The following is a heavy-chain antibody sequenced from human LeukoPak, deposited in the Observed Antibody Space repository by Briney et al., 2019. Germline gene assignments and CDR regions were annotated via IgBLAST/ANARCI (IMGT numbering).Heavy chain of an antibody. CDR2: ISASGNYI. CDR3: ASGYSYGYGFFDY. V-gene: IGHV3-21*01. Sequence: PGGSLRLSCAASGFTFSSYNMNWVRQAPGKGLEWVSSISASGNYIYYADSVKGRFTISRDNAKNSLYLQMNSLRAEDTAVYYCASGYSYGYGFFDYWGQGTLVTVSS. D-gene: IGHD5-18*01. J-gene: IGHJ4*02. CDR1: GFTFSSYN.